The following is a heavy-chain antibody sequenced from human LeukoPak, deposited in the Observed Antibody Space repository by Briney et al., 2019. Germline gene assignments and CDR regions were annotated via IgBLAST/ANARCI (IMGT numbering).Heavy chain of an antibody. CDR3: TSHDYGDYPFDY. CDR2: IRSKSNGYAT. V-gene: IGHV3-73*01. D-gene: IGHD4-17*01. CDR1: GFIFSGSA. Sequence: GGSLRLSCAASGFIFSGSAMHWVRQASGKGLEWVGRIRSKSNGYATAYAASVKGRFTVSRDDSKNTAYLQMTSLKTEGTAVYYCTSHDYGDYPFDYWGQGTLVTVSS. J-gene: IGHJ4*02.